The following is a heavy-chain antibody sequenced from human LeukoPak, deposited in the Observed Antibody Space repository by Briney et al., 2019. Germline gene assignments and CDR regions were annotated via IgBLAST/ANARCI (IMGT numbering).Heavy chain of an antibody. J-gene: IGHJ4*02. CDR1: GGSLSSYY. CDR2: IYYSGST. D-gene: IGHD3-10*01. Sequence: SETLSLTCTVSGGSLSSYYWSWIRQPPGKGLEWIGYIYYSGSTNYNPSLKSRVTISVDTSKNQFSLKLSPVTAADTAVYYCAQSSGSYLSVDYWGQGALVTGSS. CDR3: AQSSGSYLSVDY. V-gene: IGHV4-59*08.